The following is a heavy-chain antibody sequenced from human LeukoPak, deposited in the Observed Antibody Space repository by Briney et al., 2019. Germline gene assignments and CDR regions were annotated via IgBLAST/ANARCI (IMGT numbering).Heavy chain of an antibody. Sequence: SGPTLVKPTQTLTLTCTFPGFSLTTSGVGVGWIRQPPGKALEWLALIYWDDDKRYSPSLKSRLTITKDTSKNQVVLTVSNMDPADTATYYCAHRATSYYDSSGYSFDYWGQGTLVTVSS. V-gene: IGHV2-5*02. CDR3: AHRATSYYDSSGYSFDY. CDR2: IYWDDDK. CDR1: GFSLTTSGVG. D-gene: IGHD3-22*01. J-gene: IGHJ4*02.